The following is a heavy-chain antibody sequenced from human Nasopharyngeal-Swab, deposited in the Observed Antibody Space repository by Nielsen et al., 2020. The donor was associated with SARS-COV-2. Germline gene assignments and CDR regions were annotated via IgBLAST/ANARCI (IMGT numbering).Heavy chain of an antibody. D-gene: IGHD6-13*01. J-gene: IGHJ4*02. V-gene: IGHV1-3*01. Sequence: ASVKVSCKASGYSLMRQAMHWVRQAPGQRLEGMGWITAANGNTEYSRKFHDRLTLSSDTSANTAYMDLSGLRSEDTAVYYCVRDDGRSWLLDKWGQGTLVTVSA. CDR1: GYSLMRQA. CDR2: ITAANGNT. CDR3: VRDDGRSWLLDK.